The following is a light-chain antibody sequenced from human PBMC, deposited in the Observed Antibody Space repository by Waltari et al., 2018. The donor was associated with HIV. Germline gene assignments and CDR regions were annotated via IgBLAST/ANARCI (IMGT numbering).Light chain of an antibody. Sequence: EIVMAQSPATLSVSPGETATVSCRASQSVSNSLAWYQQKPGQAPRLLIYWSSTRAAGVPDRFSGSGSGTDFSLTISGLQTEDVALYYCHQYFSLPTTFGGGTKVEIK. CDR1: QSVSNS. CDR2: WSS. V-gene: IGKV3-15*01. J-gene: IGKJ4*01. CDR3: HQYFSLPTT.